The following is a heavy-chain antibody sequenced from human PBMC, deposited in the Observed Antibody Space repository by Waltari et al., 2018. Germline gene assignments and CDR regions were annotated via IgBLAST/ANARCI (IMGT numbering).Heavy chain of an antibody. CDR2: TYPGDSDT. J-gene: IGHJ5*02. D-gene: IGHD4-17*01. Sequence: EVQLVQSGAEVKKPGASLKVSCKGSGYSFTSYWIGWVRQMPGKGLEWMGFTYPGDSDTRYSPSFQGQVTISADKSISTAYLQWSSLKASDTAMYYCARHMTSDHDYLNWFDPWGQGTLVTVSS. CDR1: GYSFTSYW. CDR3: ARHMTSDHDYLNWFDP. V-gene: IGHV5-51*01.